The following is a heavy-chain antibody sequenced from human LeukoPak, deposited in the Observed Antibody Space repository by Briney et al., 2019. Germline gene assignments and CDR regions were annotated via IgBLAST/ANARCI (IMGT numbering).Heavy chain of an antibody. J-gene: IGHJ4*02. CDR1: GFSLSSGAVA. Sequence: SGPTLVNPRQTLTLTCSFSGFSLSSGAVAVGWIRQPPGKALEWLTHIYWNGDEKYNRFLRSRLTITKDTSKSQVVLTMTNMDPVDTGTYYCAHLTAEASYYYDYWGQGILITVSS. CDR3: AHLTAEASYYYDY. D-gene: IGHD5-18*01. V-gene: IGHV2-5*01. CDR2: IYWNGDE.